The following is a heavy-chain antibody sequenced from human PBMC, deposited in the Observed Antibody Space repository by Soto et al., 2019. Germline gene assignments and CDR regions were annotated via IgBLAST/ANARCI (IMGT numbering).Heavy chain of an antibody. CDR1: GVSISSTNW. V-gene: IGHV4-4*02. CDR3: GRYMYSGSYYFDY. CDR2: IYHSGST. Sequence: KTSETLSLTCAVSGVSISSTNWWNWVRQPPGKGLEWIGDIYHSGSTNYNPSLKSRVTISIDKSKNLFSLNLSSVTAADTAVYYCGRYMYSGSYYFDYWGQGTLVTVSS. D-gene: IGHD1-26*01. J-gene: IGHJ4*02.